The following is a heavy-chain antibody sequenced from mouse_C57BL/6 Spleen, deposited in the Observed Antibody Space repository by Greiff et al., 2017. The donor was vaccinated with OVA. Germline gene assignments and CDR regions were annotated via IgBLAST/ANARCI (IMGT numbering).Heavy chain of an antibody. V-gene: IGHV1-26*01. D-gene: IGHD2-4*01. CDR3: ARGGDYDRFAY. J-gene: IGHJ3*01. CDR2: INPNNGGT. CDR1: GYTFTDYY. Sequence: EVQLQQSGPELVKPGASVKISCKASGYTFTDYYMNWVKQSHGKSLEWIGDINPNNGGTSYNQKFKGKATLTVDKSSSTAYMELRSLTSEDSAVYYCARGGDYDRFAYWGQGTLVTVSA.